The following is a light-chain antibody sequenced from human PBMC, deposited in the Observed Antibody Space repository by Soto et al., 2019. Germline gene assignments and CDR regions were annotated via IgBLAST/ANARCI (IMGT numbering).Light chain of an antibody. Sequence: IVLTQSPGTLSLSPGERATLSCRASQSVSNTHLAWYQQKPGQAPRLLIYGASSRATGISDRFSGSGYGTYFTLTISRLAADDFAVYYGKQYDRLPLFGGGTKVEIK. CDR3: KQYDRLPL. CDR2: GAS. J-gene: IGKJ4*01. CDR1: QSVSNTH. V-gene: IGKV3-20*01.